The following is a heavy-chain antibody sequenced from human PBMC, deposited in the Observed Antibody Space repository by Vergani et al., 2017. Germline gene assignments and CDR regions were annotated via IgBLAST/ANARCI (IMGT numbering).Heavy chain of an antibody. V-gene: IGHV4-61*10. CDR3: ARLYSTTNSDYFDD. D-gene: IGHD2-2*01. CDR1: GGSVSSDNFY. Sequence: QVQLQESGPGLVKPSETLSLTCTVSGGSVSSDNFYWSWIRQPAGKGLEWIGYIYYTGSTNYIPSLKSRVTISVETSKNQFSLRLRSVTAADTSVYYCARLYSTTNSDYFDDWGQGTLVTGSS. J-gene: IGHJ4*02. CDR2: IYYTGST.